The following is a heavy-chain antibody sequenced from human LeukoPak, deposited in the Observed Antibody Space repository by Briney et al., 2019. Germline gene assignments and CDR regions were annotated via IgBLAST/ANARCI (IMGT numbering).Heavy chain of an antibody. CDR2: INPNNGAT. D-gene: IGHD1-26*01. CDR1: GYTFTSYY. Sequence: VASVKVSCTASGYTFTSYYMHWVRQAPGQGLEWMGRINPNNGATNYAQKLQGRVTITGDTSISTAYMELSSLRSDDTAVYYCTRESGSYHGNDYWGQGTLVTVSS. J-gene: IGHJ4*02. V-gene: IGHV1-2*06. CDR3: TRESGSYHGNDY.